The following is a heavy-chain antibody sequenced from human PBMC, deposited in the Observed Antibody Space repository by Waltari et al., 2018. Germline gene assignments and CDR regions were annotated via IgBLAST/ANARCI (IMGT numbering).Heavy chain of an antibody. CDR2: IYTSGST. CDR3: ARDGLRSSSSSRYYYYYYMDV. Sequence: QVQLQESGPGLVKPSQTLSLTCTVSGGSISSGSYYWSWIRQPAGKGLEWIGRIYTSGSTNYNPSLKSRFTRSVDTSKNQFSLKLSSVTAADTAVYYCARDGLRSSSSSRYYYYYYMDVWGKGTTVTVSS. V-gene: IGHV4-61*02. CDR1: GGSISSGSYY. J-gene: IGHJ6*03. D-gene: IGHD6-6*01.